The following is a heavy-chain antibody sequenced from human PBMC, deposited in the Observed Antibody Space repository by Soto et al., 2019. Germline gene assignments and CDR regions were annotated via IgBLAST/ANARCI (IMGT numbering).Heavy chain of an antibody. V-gene: IGHV1-18*01. Sequence: QVQLVQSGGEVKKPGASVKVSCKASGYTFTNYGISWVRQAPGQGLEWMGWINVYNGNTKYAQKVQGRVTMTTDTSPXTAXMERRSLRSDDTAVYYCARGVGSGSYYNQYNWFDPWGQGTLVTVSS. CDR1: GYTFTNYG. D-gene: IGHD3-10*01. J-gene: IGHJ5*02. CDR2: INVYNGNT. CDR3: ARGVGSGSYYNQYNWFDP.